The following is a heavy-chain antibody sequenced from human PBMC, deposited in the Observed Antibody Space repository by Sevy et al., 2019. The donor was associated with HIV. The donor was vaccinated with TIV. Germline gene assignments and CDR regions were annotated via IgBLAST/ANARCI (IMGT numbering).Heavy chain of an antibody. Sequence: GGSLRLSCEASGFTFSNYAMNWVRQAPGKGLEWVSIISGSVGSTYYADSVKGRFTISRDNSKNTLYLQMNSLRGEDTAVYYCAKGTTTYHYGTVDYWGQGTLVTVSS. CDR1: GFTFSNYA. CDR3: AKGTTTYHYGTVDY. J-gene: IGHJ4*02. D-gene: IGHD3-10*01. CDR2: ISGSVGST. V-gene: IGHV3-23*01.